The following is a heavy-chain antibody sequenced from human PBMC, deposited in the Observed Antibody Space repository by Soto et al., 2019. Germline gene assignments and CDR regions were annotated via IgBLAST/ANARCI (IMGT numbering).Heavy chain of an antibody. V-gene: IGHV3-23*01. D-gene: IGHD2-15*01. J-gene: IGHJ6*02. Sequence: PGGSLRLSCAASGFTFSSYAMSWVRQAPGKGLEWVSAISGSGGSTYYADSVKGRFTISRDNSKNTLCLQMNSLRAEDTAVYYCAKCLRVDYYGMDVWGQGTTVTVSS. CDR3: AKCLRVDYYGMDV. CDR1: GFTFSSYA. CDR2: ISGSGGST.